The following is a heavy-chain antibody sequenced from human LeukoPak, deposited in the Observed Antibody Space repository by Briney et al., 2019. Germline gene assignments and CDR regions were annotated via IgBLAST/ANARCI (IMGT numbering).Heavy chain of an antibody. J-gene: IGHJ6*02. CDR3: AKRPSGRDYYYGMDV. V-gene: IGHV3-53*01. Sequence: PGGSMRLSCAASGLIVRNNYMSWVRQAPGKGLEWVSVIYGGGSTYYADSVKGRFTISRDNSKNTLYLQMNSLRAEDTAVYYCAKRPSGRDYYYGMDVWGQGTTVTVSS. CDR1: GLIVRNNY. CDR2: IYGGGST.